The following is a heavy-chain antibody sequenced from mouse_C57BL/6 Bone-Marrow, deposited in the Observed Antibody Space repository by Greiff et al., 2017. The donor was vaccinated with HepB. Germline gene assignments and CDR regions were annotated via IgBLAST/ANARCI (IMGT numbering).Heavy chain of an antibody. CDR2: IDPENGDT. V-gene: IGHV14-4*01. CDR3: TTYYYDYDAFAY. CDR1: GFNIKDDY. D-gene: IGHD2-4*01. J-gene: IGHJ3*01. Sequence: EVQLQQSGAELVRPGASVKLSCTASGFNIKDDYMHWVKQRPEQGLEWIGWIDPENGDTEYASKFQGKATITADTSSNTAYLQLSSLTSDDTAVYYCTTYYYDYDAFAYWGQGTLVTVSA.